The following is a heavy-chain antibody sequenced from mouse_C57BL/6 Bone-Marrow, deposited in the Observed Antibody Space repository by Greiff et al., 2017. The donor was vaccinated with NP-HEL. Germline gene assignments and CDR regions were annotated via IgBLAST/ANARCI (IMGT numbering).Heavy chain of an antibody. J-gene: IGHJ3*01. CDR2: INPNYGTT. V-gene: IGHV1-39*01. Sequence: VHVKQSGPELVKPGASVKISCKASGYSFTDYNMNWVKQSNGKSLEWIGVINPNYGTTSYNQKFKGKATLTVDQSSSTAYMQLNSLTSEDSAVYYCARWALYDYDGAWFAYWGQGTLVTVSA. CDR1: GYSFTDYN. CDR3: ARWALYDYDGAWFAY. D-gene: IGHD2-4*01.